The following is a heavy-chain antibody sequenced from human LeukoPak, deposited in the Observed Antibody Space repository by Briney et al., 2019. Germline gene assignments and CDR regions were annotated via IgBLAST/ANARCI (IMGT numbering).Heavy chain of an antibody. Sequence: SETLSVTCTVSGGSISSSSYYLGWIRQPPGKSLEWIGSIYYSGSTYYNPSLKSRVTISVDTSKNQFSLKLSSVTAADTAVYYCARFNRYCGGDCYSFDYWGQGTLVTVSS. CDR1: GGSISSSSYY. CDR3: ARFNRYCGGDCYSFDY. J-gene: IGHJ4*02. CDR2: IYYSGST. V-gene: IGHV4-39*01. D-gene: IGHD2-21*01.